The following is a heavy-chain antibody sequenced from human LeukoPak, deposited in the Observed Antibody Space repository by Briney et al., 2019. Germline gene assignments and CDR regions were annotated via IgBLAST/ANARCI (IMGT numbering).Heavy chain of an antibody. J-gene: IGHJ3*02. V-gene: IGHV4-59*04. CDR2: IYYSGST. CDR1: GGSISSYY. Sequence: SETLSLTCTVSGGSISSYYWSWIRQPPGKGLEWIGYIYYSGSTYYNPSLKSRVTVSVDTSKNQFSLKLSSVTAADTAVYYCARCVVGAFDIWGQGTMVTVSS. CDR3: ARCVVGAFDI. D-gene: IGHD1-26*01.